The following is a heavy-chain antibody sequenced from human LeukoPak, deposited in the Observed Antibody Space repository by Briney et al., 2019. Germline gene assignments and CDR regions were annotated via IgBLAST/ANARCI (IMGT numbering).Heavy chain of an antibody. CDR1: EFIFSGYW. J-gene: IGHJ4*02. D-gene: IGHD6-13*01. Sequence: GGSLRLSCAASEFIFSGYWMNWVRQAPGKGLEWVANIKQNGSEKQYVDSVRGRFTISRDNAKNSLYLQMNSLRVEDTAVYYCARDGFVGAADYWGQGTLVTVSS. CDR2: IKQNGSEK. CDR3: ARDGFVGAADY. V-gene: IGHV3-7*01.